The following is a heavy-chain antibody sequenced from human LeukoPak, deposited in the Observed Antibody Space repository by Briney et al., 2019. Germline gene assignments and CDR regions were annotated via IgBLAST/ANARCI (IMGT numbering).Heavy chain of an antibody. Sequence: ASVKVSCKASGVTFSSYAISWVRQAPGQGLEWMGGIIPIFGTANYAQKFQGRVTITTDESTSTAYMELSSLRSEDTAVYYCATPGDYDSSGYYYYYYMDVWGKGTTVTVSS. CDR1: GVTFSSYA. V-gene: IGHV1-69*05. CDR2: IIPIFGTA. CDR3: ATPGDYDSSGYYYYYYMDV. D-gene: IGHD3-22*01. J-gene: IGHJ6*03.